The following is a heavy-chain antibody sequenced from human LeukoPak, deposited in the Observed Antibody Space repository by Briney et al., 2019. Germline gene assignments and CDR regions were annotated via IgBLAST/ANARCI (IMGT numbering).Heavy chain of an antibody. Sequence: ASVNVSCKASGYTFTGYGISWVRQAPGQGLEWMGWIRAYNGNTNYAQKLQGRVTMTTDTSTSTAYRELRSLRSDDTAVYYCARDLGSNYVYYYGMDVWGQGTTVTVSS. J-gene: IGHJ6*02. D-gene: IGHD4-11*01. CDR3: ARDLGSNYVYYYGMDV. V-gene: IGHV1-18*01. CDR1: GYTFTGYG. CDR2: IRAYNGNT.